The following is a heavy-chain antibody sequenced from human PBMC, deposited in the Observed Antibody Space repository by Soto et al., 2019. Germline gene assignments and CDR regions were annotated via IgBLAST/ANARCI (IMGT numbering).Heavy chain of an antibody. V-gene: IGHV3-11*01. CDR1: GFTFSDYY. J-gene: IGHJ3*02. CDR2: ITSRGPTM. D-gene: IGHD3-16*02. CDR3: ARDRSDPRPNGFDT. Sequence: GGSLRLSCAASGFTFSDYYMSWIRQAPGKGLEWVSYITSRGPTMSYADSVKGRFTISRDNARNSLYLQMNSLRVEDTAVYYCARDRSDPRPNGFDTWGQGTMVTVSS.